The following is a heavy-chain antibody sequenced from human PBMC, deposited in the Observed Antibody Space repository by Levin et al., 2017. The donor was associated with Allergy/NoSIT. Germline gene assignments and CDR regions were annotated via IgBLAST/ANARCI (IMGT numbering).Heavy chain of an antibody. CDR3: ARDIGRVDGDYDAFDI. J-gene: IGHJ3*02. Sequence: GGSLRLSCKASGYTFTSYGISWVRQAPGQGLEWMGWISAYNGNTNYAQKLQGRVTMTTDTSTSTAYMELRSLRSDDTAVYYCARDIGRVDGDYDAFDIWGQGTMVTVSS. CDR1: GYTFTSYG. V-gene: IGHV1-18*01. CDR2: ISAYNGNT. D-gene: IGHD4-17*01.